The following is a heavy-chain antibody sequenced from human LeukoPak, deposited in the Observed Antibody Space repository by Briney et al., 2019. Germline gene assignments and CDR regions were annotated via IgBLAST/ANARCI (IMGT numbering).Heavy chain of an antibody. Sequence: SDTLSLTCTVSGGSMSSGSSYWGWIRQPPGEGLEWIGTIYYSGSTYYNPSLKSRVTISADTSKNQFSLKLCSVTAADTAVYYCARTRGYSGYVDAFDIWGQGTMLTVFS. CDR1: GGSMSSGSSY. J-gene: IGHJ3*02. V-gene: IGHV4-39*01. CDR3: ARTRGYSGYVDAFDI. CDR2: IYYSGST. D-gene: IGHD5-12*01.